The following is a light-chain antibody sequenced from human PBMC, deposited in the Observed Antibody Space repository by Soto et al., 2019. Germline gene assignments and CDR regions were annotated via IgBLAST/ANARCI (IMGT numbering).Light chain of an antibody. CDR1: QSVRVW. CDR2: RAS. V-gene: IGKV1-5*03. J-gene: IGKJ4*01. Sequence: DIQMTQSPSTPSASVGDRVTITCRANQSVRVWLAWYQQKPGIAPKVLIHRASNLEGGGPSPFSGSGSGTEFTLTINSLQPDDFANYYCQQYGGFPLTFGVGTK. CDR3: QQYGGFPLT.